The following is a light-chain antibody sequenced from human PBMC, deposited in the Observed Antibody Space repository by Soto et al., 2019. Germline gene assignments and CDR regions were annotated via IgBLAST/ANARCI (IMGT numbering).Light chain of an antibody. CDR2: MAS. Sequence: DIQMTQSPSTLSASVGDRVTITCRASQSITNWLAWYQQKPGKAPKPLIYMASSLESGVPSRFSGSGSGTDFTLTISSLQAEDVAVYYCQQYYSTPWTFGQGTKVDIK. CDR1: QSITNW. CDR3: QQYYSTPWT. J-gene: IGKJ1*01. V-gene: IGKV1-5*03.